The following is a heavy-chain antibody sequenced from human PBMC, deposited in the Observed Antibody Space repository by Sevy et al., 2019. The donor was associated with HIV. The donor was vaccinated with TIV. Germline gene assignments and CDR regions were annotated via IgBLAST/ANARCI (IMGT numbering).Heavy chain of an antibody. J-gene: IGHJ6*02. Sequence: GGSLRLSCAACGFTFSKVWMTWVRQAPGKGLEWVGRIKSETDGGTTEYAAAVKGRFTISRDDSKNTLYMQMNSLKTEDTAVYYCTTNIVGEKDYYYGMDVWGQGTTVTVSS. D-gene: IGHD2-21*01. CDR3: TTNIVGEKDYYYGMDV. CDR1: GFTFSKVW. V-gene: IGHV3-15*01. CDR2: IKSETDGGTT.